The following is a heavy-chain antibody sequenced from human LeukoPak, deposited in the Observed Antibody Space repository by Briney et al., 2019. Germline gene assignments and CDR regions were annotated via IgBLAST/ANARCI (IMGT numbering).Heavy chain of an antibody. Sequence: GGSLRLSCAASGFTFSSYGMHWVRPAPGKGLEWVAVISYDGSNKYYADSVKGRFTISRDNSKNTLYLQMNSLRAEDTAVYYCAKGQIGYCSSTGCYLDYWGQGTLVTVSS. D-gene: IGHD2-2*01. V-gene: IGHV3-30*18. CDR1: GFTFSSYG. CDR2: ISYDGSNK. J-gene: IGHJ4*02. CDR3: AKGQIGYCSSTGCYLDY.